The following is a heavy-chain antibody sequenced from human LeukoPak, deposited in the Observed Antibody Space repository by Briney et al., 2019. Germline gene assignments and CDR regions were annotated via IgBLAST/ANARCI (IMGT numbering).Heavy chain of an antibody. CDR3: ARMNYYGSGSPVGYFDY. CDR1: GFSLSSSGMS. D-gene: IGHD3-10*01. V-gene: IGHV2-70*11. Sequence: SGPTLVNPTQPLTLTCTFCGFSLSSSGMSVSWIRQPPGKAPEWLARFDWDNDKYYSASLKTRLSISKDTSKNQVVLTMTNMDPVDTAPYYCARMNYYGSGSPVGYFDYWGQGTLVTVSS. CDR2: FDWDNDK. J-gene: IGHJ4*02.